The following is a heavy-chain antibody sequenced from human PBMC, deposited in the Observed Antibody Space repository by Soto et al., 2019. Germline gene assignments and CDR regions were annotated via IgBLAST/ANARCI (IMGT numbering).Heavy chain of an antibody. Sequence: QVQLQESAPGLVKPSWTLSLTCAVTSGSVSSHNWRSRVRQPPGKGLARIGESYHSGSTNYNPSLKSRATISVDKSKKQFSLKLSSVTAADTAGYYCARRALSGSGLGDYMDVWGKGTTVTVSS. V-gene: IGHV4-4*02. CDR3: ARRALSGSGLGDYMDV. CDR1: SGSVSSHNW. CDR2: SYHSGST. J-gene: IGHJ6*03. D-gene: IGHD3-10*01.